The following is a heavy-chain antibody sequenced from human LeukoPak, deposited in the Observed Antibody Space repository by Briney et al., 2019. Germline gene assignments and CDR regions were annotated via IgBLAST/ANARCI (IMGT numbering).Heavy chain of an antibody. V-gene: IGHV4-34*01. D-gene: IGHD5-18*01. J-gene: IGHJ4*02. Sequence: PSETLSLTCAVYGGSFSGYYWSWIRQPPGKGLEWIGSIYYSGSTYYNPSLKSRVTISVDTSKNQFSLKLSSVTAADTAVYYCVRDIQRFDYWGQGTLVTVSS. CDR2: IYYSGST. CDR1: GGSFSGYY. CDR3: VRDIQRFDY.